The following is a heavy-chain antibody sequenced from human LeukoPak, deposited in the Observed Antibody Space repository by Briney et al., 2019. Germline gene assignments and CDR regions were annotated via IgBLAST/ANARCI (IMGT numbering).Heavy chain of an antibody. CDR3: ARDRPLQGLDY. D-gene: IGHD5-24*01. CDR2: IWYDGSNK. J-gene: IGHJ4*02. Sequence: GRSLRLSCAASGFTFSSYGMHWVRQAPGKGLEWVAVIWYDGSNKYYADSVKGRFTISRGNSKNTLYLQMNSLRAEDTAVYYCARDRPLQGLDYWGQGTLVTVSS. V-gene: IGHV3-33*01. CDR1: GFTFSSYG.